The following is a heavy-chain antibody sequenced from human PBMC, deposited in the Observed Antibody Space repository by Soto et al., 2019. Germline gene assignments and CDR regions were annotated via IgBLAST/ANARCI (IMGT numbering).Heavy chain of an antibody. J-gene: IGHJ4*02. CDR1: GGTFRSYA. D-gene: IGHD3-16*01. CDR3: ATNNRASSNFDY. Sequence: ASVKVSCKASGGTFRSYAISWVRQAPGQGLEWMGGIIPLFGTTNYAQKFQGRVTITADDATRTASMELSSLRSEDTAIYYCATNNRASSNFDYWGQGTPVTVYS. V-gene: IGHV1-69*13. CDR2: IIPLFGTT.